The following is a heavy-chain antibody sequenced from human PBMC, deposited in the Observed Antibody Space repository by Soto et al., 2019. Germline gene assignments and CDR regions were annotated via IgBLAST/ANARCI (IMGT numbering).Heavy chain of an antibody. D-gene: IGHD4-17*01. CDR1: GGPISSFY. CDR3: ARSDDYGDYGYYYYGMDI. V-gene: IGHV4-59*01. Sequence: SETLSLTCTVSGGPISSFYWSWIRQPPGKGLEWIGHIYYSGRTNYKPSLKSRVTISVDTSKNQLSLELTSVTAADTAVYYCARSDDYGDYGYYYYGMDIWGQGTTVTVSS. CDR2: IYYSGRT. J-gene: IGHJ6*02.